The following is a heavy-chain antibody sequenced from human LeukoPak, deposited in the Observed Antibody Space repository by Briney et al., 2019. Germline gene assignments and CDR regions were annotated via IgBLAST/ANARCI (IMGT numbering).Heavy chain of an antibody. CDR2: IYTSGST. D-gene: IGHD3-22*01. CDR3: ARLTYYRESNGYWEGGRRAYPYSSYMDV. V-gene: IGHV4-61*02. Sequence: SETLSLTCTVSGGSISSGSYYWSWIRQPAGKGLEWIGRIYTSGSTNYNPSLKSRLTISVDKSKNQFSLKLTSVTAADTAVYCCARLTYYRESNGYWEGGRRAYPYSSYMDVWGKGTTVIISS. J-gene: IGHJ6*03. CDR1: GGSISSGSYY.